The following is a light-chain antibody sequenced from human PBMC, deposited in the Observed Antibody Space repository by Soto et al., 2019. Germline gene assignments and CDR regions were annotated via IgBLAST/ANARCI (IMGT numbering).Light chain of an antibody. Sequence: DTQMTQSPSSLSASVGDRVTITCQASQEITNYLNWYQQKPGKAPKLLIYDASNLETGVPSRFSGSGSGTDFTFTISSLQPEDIATYYCQQYDNLPRTFGPGTKVDIK. CDR2: DAS. CDR1: QEITNY. J-gene: IGKJ3*01. CDR3: QQYDNLPRT. V-gene: IGKV1-33*01.